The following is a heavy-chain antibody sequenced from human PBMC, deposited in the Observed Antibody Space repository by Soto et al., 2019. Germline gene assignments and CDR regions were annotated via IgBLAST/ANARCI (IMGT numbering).Heavy chain of an antibody. J-gene: IGHJ4*02. D-gene: IGHD3-22*01. V-gene: IGHV4-39*02. CDR1: GGSVSTTSYY. CDR2: VSYRGNT. CDR3: ARIDSSGGLDS. Sequence: KPSETLSLTCTVSGGSVSTTSYYWGWIRQPPGKGLEWIGSVSYRGNTYYSPSFKSRVTMSVDVSKNHFSLNLSSVTAADTAVYYCARIDSSGGLDSWGQGILVTVSS.